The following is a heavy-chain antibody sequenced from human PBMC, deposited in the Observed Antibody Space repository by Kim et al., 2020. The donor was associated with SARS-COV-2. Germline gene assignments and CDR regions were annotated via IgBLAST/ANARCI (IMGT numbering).Heavy chain of an antibody. CDR1: GGSISSYY. D-gene: IGHD3-22*01. CDR3: ARDSPEYYYDR. CDR2: IYYSGST. V-gene: IGHV4-59*13. Sequence: SETVSLTCTVSGGSISSYYWSWIRQPPGKGLEWIGYIYYSGSTNYNPSLKSRVTISVDTSKNQFSLKLSSVTAADTAVYYCARDSPEYYYDRWGQGTLVTVSS. J-gene: IGHJ4*02.